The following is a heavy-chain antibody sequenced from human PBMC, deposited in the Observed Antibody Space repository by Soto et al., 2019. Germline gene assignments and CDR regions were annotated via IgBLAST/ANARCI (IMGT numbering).Heavy chain of an antibody. CDR3: ARLHLGETFDY. Sequence: SETLSLTCTVSGGSISSSSYYWGWIRQPPGKGLEWIGSIYYSGSTYYNPSLKSRVTISVDTSKNQFSLKLSSVTAADTAVYYCARLHLGETFDYWGQGTLVTVSS. CDR2: IYYSGST. V-gene: IGHV4-39*01. CDR1: GGSISSSSYY. J-gene: IGHJ4*02.